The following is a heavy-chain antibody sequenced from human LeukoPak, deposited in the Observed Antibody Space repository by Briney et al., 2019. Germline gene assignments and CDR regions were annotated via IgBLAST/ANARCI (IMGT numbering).Heavy chain of an antibody. CDR2: IYDSGST. J-gene: IGHJ4*02. CDR1: GGSISSGGYY. D-gene: IGHD6-13*01. V-gene: IGHV4-31*03. Sequence: ASETLSLTCTVSGGSISSGGYYWSWIRQHPGKGLEWIVYIYDSGSTYYNPSLKSRVTISVNTSKKQFSLKLSSVTAADTAVYYCARDYRGGSWGIQVGYLDYWGQGTLVTVSS. CDR3: ARDYRGGSWGIQVGYLDY.